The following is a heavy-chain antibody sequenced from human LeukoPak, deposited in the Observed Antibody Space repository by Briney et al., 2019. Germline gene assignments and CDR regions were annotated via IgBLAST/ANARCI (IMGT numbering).Heavy chain of an antibody. V-gene: IGHV4-4*01. CDR3: AREGGGYVDY. J-gene: IGHJ4*02. CDR2: IHHSGST. D-gene: IGHD3-16*01. Sequence: GTLRLSCAASGFTFSSYGMSWVRQSPGKGLEWIGEIHHSGSTNYNPSLRSRVTISVDKSKNQFSLRLTSVTAADTAVYFCAREGGGYVDYRGQGTLVTVSS. CDR1: GFTFSSYGM.